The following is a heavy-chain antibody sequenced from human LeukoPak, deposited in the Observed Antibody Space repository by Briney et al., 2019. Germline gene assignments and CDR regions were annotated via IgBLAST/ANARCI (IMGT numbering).Heavy chain of an antibody. CDR3: ARHLTLGVVPAAIDHYYYGMGV. J-gene: IGHJ6*04. V-gene: IGHV5-10-1*01. CDR1: GYSFTSYW. CDR2: IDPSDSYT. D-gene: IGHD2-2*01. Sequence: GESLRISCKGSGYSFTSYWISWVRQMPGKGLEWMGRIDPSDSYTNYSPSFQDHVTISADKSISTAYLQWSSLKASDTAMYYCARHLTLGVVPAAIDHYYYGMGVWGKGTTVTVSS.